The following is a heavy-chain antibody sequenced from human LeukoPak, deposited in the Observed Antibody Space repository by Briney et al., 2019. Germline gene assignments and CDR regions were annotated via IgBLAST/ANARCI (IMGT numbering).Heavy chain of an antibody. CDR1: GYTFTNYG. CDR3: ARDWLLRYSEGGFDS. CDR2: INPNSGDT. D-gene: IGHD3-9*01. V-gene: IGHV1-2*02. J-gene: IGHJ4*02. Sequence: APVKVSCKASGYTFTNYGLSWVRQAPGQGLEWMGWINPNSGDTNYAQKFQGRVTMARDTSITTAYMELSRLRSDDTAVYYCARDWLLRYSEGGFDSWGQGTLVTVSS.